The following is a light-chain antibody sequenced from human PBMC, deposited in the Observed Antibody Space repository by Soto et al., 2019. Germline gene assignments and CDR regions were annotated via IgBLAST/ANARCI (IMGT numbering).Light chain of an antibody. CDR3: QQYYSNPWT. CDR1: QSVLYSSNNKNY. J-gene: IGKJ1*01. CDR2: WAS. V-gene: IGKV4-1*01. Sequence: DVVMTQSPDSLAVSLGERVTINCKSSQSVLYSSNNKNYLAWFQQKPGQPPKLLIYWASTRESGVPDRFSGSGTGIDFTLTISSLQAADVAFYSCQQYYSNPWTFGQGTRVEIK.